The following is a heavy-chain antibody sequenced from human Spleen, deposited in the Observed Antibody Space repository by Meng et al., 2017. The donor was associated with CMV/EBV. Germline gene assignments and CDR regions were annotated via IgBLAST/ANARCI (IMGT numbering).Heavy chain of an antibody. Sequence: NYAINWVRQAPGQGLEWMGGIIPIFGTANYAQKFQGRVTITTDESTNTAYMELSSLRSEDTAVFYCARDVRGTTVTTSPTAYGMDVWGQGTTVTVSS. D-gene: IGHD4-11*01. CDR1: NYA. J-gene: IGHJ6*02. V-gene: IGHV1-69*05. CDR3: ARDVRGTTVTTSPTAYGMDV. CDR2: IIPIFGTA.